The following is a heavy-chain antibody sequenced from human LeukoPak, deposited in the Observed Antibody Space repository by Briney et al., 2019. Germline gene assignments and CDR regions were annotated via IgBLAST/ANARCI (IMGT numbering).Heavy chain of an antibody. CDR2: ISYDGSNK. V-gene: IGHV3-30*01. Sequence: GGSLRLSCAASGFTFSSYAMHWVRQAPGKGLEWVAVISYDGSNKYYAASVKGRFTISRDNSKNTLYLQMNSLRAEDTAVYYCARDGYSSSLYYFDYWGQGTLVTVSS. CDR3: ARDGYSSSLYYFDY. J-gene: IGHJ4*02. D-gene: IGHD6-6*01. CDR1: GFTFSSYA.